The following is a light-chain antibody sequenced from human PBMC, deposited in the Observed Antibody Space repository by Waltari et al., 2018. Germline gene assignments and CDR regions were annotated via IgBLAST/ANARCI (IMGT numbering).Light chain of an antibody. J-gene: IGLJ2*01. V-gene: IGLV3-21*04. CDR3: QVWDRSSDHVV. Sequence: SYVLTQPPSVSVAPGKTARITCGGNNIGSKSVHWYQQKPGQAPVLVIYYDSDRPSGIPEGFSGSNSGNTATLTISRVEAGDEADYYCQVWDRSSDHVVFGGGTKLTVL. CDR2: YDS. CDR1: NIGSKS.